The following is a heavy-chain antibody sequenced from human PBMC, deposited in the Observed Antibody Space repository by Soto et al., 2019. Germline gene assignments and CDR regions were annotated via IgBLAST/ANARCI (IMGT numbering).Heavy chain of an antibody. Sequence: QVQLVQSGSELRKPGASVKVSCKASGYTFASKRISWMRRAPGQGLEWMGWISAHDGNTNYAQKLQGRVTLTTDTSTSTVYMELRSLRFDDTAVYYCARPSSRITSPFDYWGQGTLVTVSS. CDR2: ISAHDGNT. V-gene: IGHV1-18*01. J-gene: IGHJ4*02. CDR1: GYTFASKR. D-gene: IGHD1-20*01. CDR3: ARPSSRITSPFDY.